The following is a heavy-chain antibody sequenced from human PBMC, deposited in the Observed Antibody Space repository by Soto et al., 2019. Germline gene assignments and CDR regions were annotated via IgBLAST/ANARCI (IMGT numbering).Heavy chain of an antibody. D-gene: IGHD3-3*01. Sequence: EVQLVESGGGLVQPGGALRLSCAASGFTFSSYWMSWVRQAPGKGLEWVANIKQDGSEKYYVDSVKGRFTISRDNAKNSLYLQMNSLRAEDTAVYYCARDRSNTIFGLGIYGMDVWGQGTTVTVSS. V-gene: IGHV3-7*03. J-gene: IGHJ6*02. CDR3: ARDRSNTIFGLGIYGMDV. CDR1: GFTFSSYW. CDR2: IKQDGSEK.